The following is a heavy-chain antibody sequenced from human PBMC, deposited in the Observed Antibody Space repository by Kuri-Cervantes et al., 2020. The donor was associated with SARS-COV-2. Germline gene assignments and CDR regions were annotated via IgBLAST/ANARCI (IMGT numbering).Heavy chain of an antibody. CDR1: GGSISSSSYY. CDR2: INHSGST. D-gene: IGHD3-16*02. CDR3: ARAAFGGVIDL. V-gene: IGHV4-39*07. Sequence: SETLSLTCTVSGGSISSSSYYWGWIRQPPGKGLEWIGEINHSGSTNYNPSLKSRVTISVDTSKNQFSLKLSSVTAADTAVYYCARAAFGGVIDLGGQGTLVTVSS. J-gene: IGHJ4*02.